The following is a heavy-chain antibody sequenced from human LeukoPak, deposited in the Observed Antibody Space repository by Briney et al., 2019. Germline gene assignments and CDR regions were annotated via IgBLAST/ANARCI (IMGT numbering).Heavy chain of an antibody. Sequence: GGSLRLSCTASGFTFGTYWMHWVRQAPGKGLVWVSRINIDGSSTSYADSVKGRFTISRDNAKNTLYLQMNSLRAEDTAVYYCARDLAAAASSGWFDPWGQGTLVTVSS. V-gene: IGHV3-74*01. J-gene: IGHJ5*02. CDR1: GFTFGTYW. D-gene: IGHD6-13*01. CDR2: INIDGSST. CDR3: ARDLAAAASSGWFDP.